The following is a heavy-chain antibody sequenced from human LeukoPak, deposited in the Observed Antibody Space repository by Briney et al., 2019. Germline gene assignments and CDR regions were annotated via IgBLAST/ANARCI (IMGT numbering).Heavy chain of an antibody. V-gene: IGHV4-59*01. CDR3: ARGGYYGSGNDFRFDP. CDR1: GGSISSYY. Sequence: KPSETLSLTCTVSGGSISSYYWSWIRQSPGKGLECIGYIHYTGSTNYNPSLKSRVTISVETSKNQFSLKLKSVTAADTAVCYCARGGYYGSGNDFRFDPWGQGTLVTVSS. J-gene: IGHJ5*02. D-gene: IGHD3-10*01. CDR2: IHYTGST.